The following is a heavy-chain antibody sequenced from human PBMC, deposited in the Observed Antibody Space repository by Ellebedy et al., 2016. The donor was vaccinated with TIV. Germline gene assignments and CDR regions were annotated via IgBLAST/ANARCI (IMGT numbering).Heavy chain of an antibody. CDR1: GYSFINFG. V-gene: IGHV1-46*01. CDR2: INPSGSVI. Sequence: ASVKVSCKASGYSFINFGFNWVRQAPGQGLEWMGIINPSGSVIRYAQKFQGRASMTGDTSTNTVYMELSSLTSEDTAIYYCAIDRNPLDYWGQGTLVTVSS. CDR3: AIDRNPLDY. J-gene: IGHJ4*02. D-gene: IGHD1-14*01.